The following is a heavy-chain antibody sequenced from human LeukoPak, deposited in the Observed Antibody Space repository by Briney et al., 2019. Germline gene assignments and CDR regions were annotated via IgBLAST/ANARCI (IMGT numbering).Heavy chain of an antibody. CDR1: GGSITSLY. CDR3: VRSATIAVFRYGMDV. V-gene: IGHV4-59*11. D-gene: IGHD6-19*01. J-gene: IGHJ6*02. Sequence: PSETLSLTCSVSGGSITSLYWSWVRQPPGKGLEYVGYVHHTGVTNYNPSLRGRVTVSMDASKNQFYLKLNSVTAAGTAVYYCVRSATIAVFRYGMDVWGQGTTVTVSS. CDR2: VHHTGVT.